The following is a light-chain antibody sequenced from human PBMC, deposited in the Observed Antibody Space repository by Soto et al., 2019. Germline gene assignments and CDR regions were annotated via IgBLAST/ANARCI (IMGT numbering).Light chain of an antibody. J-gene: IGLJ2*01. CDR1: SSDDGGYNY. Sequence: QSALTQPDSVSGSPGQSITISCTGNSSDDGGYNYVSWYQQHPGKAPKLMIYDVSNRPSGVSNRFSGSKSGNTASLTISGLQAEDEADYYCSSYTSSSTVVFGGGTKLTVL. CDR3: SSYTSSSTVV. CDR2: DVS. V-gene: IGLV2-14*01.